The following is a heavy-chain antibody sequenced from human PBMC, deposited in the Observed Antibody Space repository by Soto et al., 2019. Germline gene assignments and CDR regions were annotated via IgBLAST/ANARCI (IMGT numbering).Heavy chain of an antibody. Sequence: SETLSLTCAVSGYSISSSNWWGWIRQPPGKGLEWIGYIYYSGSPYNNPSLKSRVTISADTSMNQFSLALTSVTAADTAMYYCARGSTTEKVDSWGQGILVTVSS. CDR2: IYYSGSP. J-gene: IGHJ4*02. CDR3: ARGSTTEKVDS. CDR1: GYSISSSNW. V-gene: IGHV4-28*03.